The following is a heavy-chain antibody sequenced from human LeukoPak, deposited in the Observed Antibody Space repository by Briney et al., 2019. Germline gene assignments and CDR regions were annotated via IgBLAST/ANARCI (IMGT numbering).Heavy chain of an antibody. Sequence: SCKASGGTFSSYAISWVRQAPGKGLEWVAFIRYDGSNKYYADSVKGRFTISRDNSKNTLYLQMNSLRAEDTAVYYCARDYDSGYYYYYYMDVWGKGTTVTVSS. CDR3: ARDYDSGYYYYYYMDV. CDR1: GGTFSSYA. J-gene: IGHJ6*03. D-gene: IGHD3-3*01. V-gene: IGHV3-30*02. CDR2: IRYDGSNK.